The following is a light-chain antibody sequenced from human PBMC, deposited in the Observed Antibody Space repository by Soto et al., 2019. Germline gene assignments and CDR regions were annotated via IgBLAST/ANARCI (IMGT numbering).Light chain of an antibody. CDR1: QSISSN. CDR3: QQYGSSRQT. CDR2: RTS. V-gene: IGKV3-15*01. Sequence: EIVMTQSPATLSVSPGERATLSCRASQSISSNLAWYQQKPGQAPRLLMFRTSSRATGFPARFSGSGSGTEFNLTISSLQSEDFAVYYCQQYGSSRQTFGQGTKVDIK. J-gene: IGKJ1*01.